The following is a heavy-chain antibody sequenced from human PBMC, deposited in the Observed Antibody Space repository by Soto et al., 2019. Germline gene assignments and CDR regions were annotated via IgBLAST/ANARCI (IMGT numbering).Heavy chain of an antibody. CDR3: ARGAEHRALWFGDFGGMDV. Sequence: QVXLXESGPGLVKPSQTLSLTCTVSGGSISSGGYYWSWIRQHPGKGLEWIGYIYYSGSTYYNPSLKSRVTISVDTSKNQFSLKLSSVTAADTAVYYCARGAEHRALWFGDFGGMDVWGQGTTVTVSS. J-gene: IGHJ6*02. V-gene: IGHV4-31*03. CDR1: GGSISSGGYY. D-gene: IGHD3-10*01. CDR2: IYYSGST.